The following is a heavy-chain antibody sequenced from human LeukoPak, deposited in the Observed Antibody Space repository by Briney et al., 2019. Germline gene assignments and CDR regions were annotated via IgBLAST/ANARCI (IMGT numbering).Heavy chain of an antibody. V-gene: IGHV1-69*06. J-gene: IGHJ4*02. CDR2: IIPIFDTA. CDR3: VRDYDASGPQKTYFDF. CDR1: VGTFSSYA. Sequence: SGKVSCKASVGTFSSYALSWVRQAPGRGIEWMGRIIPIFDTAEYTQKFQGRLTFTVDKSTGTASMELSSLRSEDSATYYCVRDYDASGPQKTYFDFWGQGTLVTVSS. D-gene: IGHD3-22*01.